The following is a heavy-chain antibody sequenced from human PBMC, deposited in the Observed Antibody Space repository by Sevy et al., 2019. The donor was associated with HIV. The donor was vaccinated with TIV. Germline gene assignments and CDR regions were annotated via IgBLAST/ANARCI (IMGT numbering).Heavy chain of an antibody. CDR3: AKDLVVLVGDAFDI. D-gene: IGHD2-8*02. V-gene: IGHV3-23*01. Sequence: GGFLRLSCAASGFTFSSYAMSWVRQAPGKGLEWVSAISGSGGDTYYAHSVKGRFTISRDNSKNTLYLQMNSLRADDTAPYYCAKDLVVLVGDAFDIWGQGTMVTVSS. J-gene: IGHJ3*02. CDR1: GFTFSSYA. CDR2: ISGSGGDT.